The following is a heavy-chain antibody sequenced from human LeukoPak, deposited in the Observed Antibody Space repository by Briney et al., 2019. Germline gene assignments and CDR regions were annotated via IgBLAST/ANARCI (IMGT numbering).Heavy chain of an antibody. J-gene: IGHJ4*02. CDR3: ARHPKAAMRGFDY. CDR1: AGSITTYY. D-gene: IGHD2-2*01. CDR2: IYYSWTT. V-gene: IGHV4-59*08. Sequence: SETLSLTCTISAGSITTYYWSWIPHPPPKGLEWTRYIYYSWTTNYNPSLKSRVTISVDTSKNQFSLKLSSVTAADTAVYYCARHPKAAMRGFDYWGQGTLVTVSS.